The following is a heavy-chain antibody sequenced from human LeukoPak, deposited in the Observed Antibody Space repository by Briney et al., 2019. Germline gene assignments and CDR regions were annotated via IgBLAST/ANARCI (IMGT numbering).Heavy chain of an antibody. CDR3: ARARYSSSFHY. V-gene: IGHV1-18*01. CDR2: IGAYNGNT. Sequence: ASVKVSCKASGYTFTSYGISWVRQAPGQGLEWMGWIGAYNGNTNYAQKLQGRVTMTTDTSTSTAHMELRSLRSDDTAVYYCARARYSSSFHYWGQGTLVTVSS. CDR1: GYTFTSYG. J-gene: IGHJ4*02. D-gene: IGHD6-6*01.